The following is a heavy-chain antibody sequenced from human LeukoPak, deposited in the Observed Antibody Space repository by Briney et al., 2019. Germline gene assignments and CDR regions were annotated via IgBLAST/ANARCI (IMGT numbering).Heavy chain of an antibody. Sequence: SGGSLRLSCAASGFTFSSYWMTWVRQAPGKGLEWVSTISGSGDTTYYADSVKGRFTISRDNSKNTLFLQMNSLRAQDTAIYYCAKASYYLGYYYGMDVWGQGTTVTVSS. V-gene: IGHV3-23*01. D-gene: IGHD3-10*01. CDR1: GFTFSSYW. J-gene: IGHJ6*02. CDR3: AKASYYLGYYYGMDV. CDR2: ISGSGDTT.